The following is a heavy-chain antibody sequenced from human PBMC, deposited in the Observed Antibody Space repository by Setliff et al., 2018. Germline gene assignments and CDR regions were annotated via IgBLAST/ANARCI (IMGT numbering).Heavy chain of an antibody. V-gene: IGHV4-38-2*01. CDR2: IHQRGRT. CDR3: ASPGRDNLDSPFDAFDI. J-gene: IGHJ3*02. Sequence: PSETLSLTCGVSGVSITSGHYWGWIRQSPGKGLEWLATIHQRGRTYYNPSLNSRVTISLDTSKNHFSLKLRSVTAEDSAVHYCASPGRDNLDSPFDAFDIWGQGTKVTVS. D-gene: IGHD3-3*01. CDR1: GVSITSGHY.